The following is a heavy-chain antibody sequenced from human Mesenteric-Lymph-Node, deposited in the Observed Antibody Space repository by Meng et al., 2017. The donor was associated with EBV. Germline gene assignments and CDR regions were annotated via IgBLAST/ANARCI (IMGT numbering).Heavy chain of an antibody. Sequence: EVQLVEPGXXLVKPGGSLRLSCAASGFTFSSYSMNWVRQAPGKGLEWVSTIESSESYYTDSVKGRFTISRDNAKNSLYLQMSSLRAEDTGVYYCARDSNQVRGFDYWGQGTLVTVSS. CDR1: GFTFSSYS. V-gene: IGHV3-21*01. CDR3: ARDSNQVRGFDY. CDR2: IESSES. J-gene: IGHJ4*02. D-gene: IGHD3-10*01.